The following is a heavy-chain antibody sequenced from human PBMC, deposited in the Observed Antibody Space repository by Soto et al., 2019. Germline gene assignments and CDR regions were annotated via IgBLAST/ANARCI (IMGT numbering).Heavy chain of an antibody. CDR3: ARQGRPDNSDDSQILGYYAMDV. V-gene: IGHV5-10-1*01. CDR1: GYNFTSYW. Sequence: PGESLKISCKGSGYNFTSYWITWVRQMPGKGLEWMGRIDPSDSYTNYSPSFQGHVTIPTDKSISTAYLQWSSLKASDTAIYYCARQGRPDNSDDSQILGYYAMDVWGQGTTVTVSS. CDR2: IDPSDSYT. J-gene: IGHJ6*02. D-gene: IGHD3-22*01.